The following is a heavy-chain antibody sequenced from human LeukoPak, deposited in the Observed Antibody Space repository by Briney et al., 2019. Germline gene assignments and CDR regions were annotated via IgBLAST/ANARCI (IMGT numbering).Heavy chain of an antibody. CDR2: FYYSGSTST. J-gene: IGHJ4*02. Sequence: SETLSLTCTVSGDSISSYYWSWIRQPPGKGLEWIGYFYYSGSTSTNYNPSLKSRVTISVDTSKNQFSLNLSSVTAADTAVYYCAAAWIPGSFDYWGQGTLLTVSS. CDR1: GDSISSYY. V-gene: IGHV4-59*01. CDR3: AAAWIPGSFDY. D-gene: IGHD2-2*03.